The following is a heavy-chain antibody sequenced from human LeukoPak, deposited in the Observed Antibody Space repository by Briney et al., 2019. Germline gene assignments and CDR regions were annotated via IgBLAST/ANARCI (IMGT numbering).Heavy chain of an antibody. V-gene: IGHV3-66*01. D-gene: IGHD5-18*01. J-gene: IGHJ6*02. CDR2: IYSGGST. Sequence: PGGSLRLSCAASGFTVSSNYMSWVRQPPGKGLEWVAIIYSGGSTYYADSVKGRFTISRDNSKSTLYLQMNSLSAEDTAVYYCARDGGYSYGYGYSYYYGMDVWGQGTTVTVS. CDR1: GFTVSSNY. CDR3: ARDGGYSYGYGYSYYYGMDV.